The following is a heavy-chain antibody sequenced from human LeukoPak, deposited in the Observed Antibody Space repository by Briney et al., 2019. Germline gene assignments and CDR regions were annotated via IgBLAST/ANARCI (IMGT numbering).Heavy chain of an antibody. CDR3: ARGPTNGQAFDY. D-gene: IGHD2-8*01. V-gene: IGHV3-66*01. J-gene: IGHJ4*02. CDR2: SYSGGST. CDR1: GVTVSSNY. Sequence: PGGSLRLCCAASGVTVSSNYMSWVRQAPGRGLEWVSVSYSGGSTYYADSVKGRFTISGDNSKNTLYLQMNSLRAEDTAVYYCARGPTNGQAFDYWGQGTLVSVSS.